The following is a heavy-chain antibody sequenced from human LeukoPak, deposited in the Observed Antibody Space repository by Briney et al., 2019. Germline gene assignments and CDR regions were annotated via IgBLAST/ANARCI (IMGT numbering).Heavy chain of an antibody. Sequence: GGSLRLSCAASGFTFSSYSMNWVRQAPGKGLEWVSYISSSSSTIYYADSVKGRFTISRDNAKNSLYLQMNSLRDEDTAVYYCAKMIIAADGGAFDIWGQGTMVTVSS. CDR1: GFTFSSYS. CDR3: AKMIIAADGGAFDI. CDR2: ISSSSSTI. J-gene: IGHJ3*02. D-gene: IGHD6-13*01. V-gene: IGHV3-48*02.